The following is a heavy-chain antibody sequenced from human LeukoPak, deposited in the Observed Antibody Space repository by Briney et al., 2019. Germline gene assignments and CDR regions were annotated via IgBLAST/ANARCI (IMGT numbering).Heavy chain of an antibody. V-gene: IGHV3-23*01. CDR1: GFTFSNHA. J-gene: IGHJ4*02. CDR3: VKNVVVKRYIDY. D-gene: IGHD2-15*01. Sequence: GGSLRLSCAASGFTFSNHAMSWVRQPPGKGLQWISFISGSGRTTEYADSVKGRFTISRDNSKNTLSLQMISLRVEDTAIYYCVKNVVVKRYIDYWGQGTLVTVSS. CDR2: ISGSGRTT.